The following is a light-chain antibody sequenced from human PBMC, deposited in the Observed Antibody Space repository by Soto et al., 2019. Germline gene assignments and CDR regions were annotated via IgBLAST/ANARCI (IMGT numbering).Light chain of an antibody. V-gene: IGLV2-8*01. J-gene: IGLJ1*01. Sequence: QSALAQPPSASGSPGQSVTISCTGTSSEVGGYNYVSWYQQHPGKAPKLMIYEVSKRPSGVPDRFSGSKSGNTASLTVSGLQAEDEADYYCSSYRVFGTGTKVTVL. CDR1: SSEVGGYNY. CDR2: EVS. CDR3: SSYRV.